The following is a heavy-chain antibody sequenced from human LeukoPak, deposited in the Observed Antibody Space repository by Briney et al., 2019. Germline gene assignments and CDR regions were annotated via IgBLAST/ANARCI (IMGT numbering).Heavy chain of an antibody. D-gene: IGHD2-2*01. CDR3: ARRDCSSFSCYSFDS. J-gene: IGHJ4*02. V-gene: IGHV3-73*01. Sequence: GGSLRFSCTTSGFTFSSFDIHWVRQASGKGLEWVGRIQTEPYSHATAYAASVKGRFTISRDDSKNTAYLQMNSLKAEDTAVYYCARRDCSSFSCYSFDSWGQGILVTVSS. CDR1: GFTFSSFD. CDR2: IQTEPYSHAT.